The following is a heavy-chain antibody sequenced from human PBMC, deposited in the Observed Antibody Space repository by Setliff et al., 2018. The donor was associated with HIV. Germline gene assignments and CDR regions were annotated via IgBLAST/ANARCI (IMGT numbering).Heavy chain of an antibody. D-gene: IGHD3-22*01. J-gene: IGHJ5*02. Sequence: TSETLSLTCAVSGGSMRSSGYSWTWIRQAPGKGLEWVGYIYYNGNAYYNPSLKSRVTISVDTSKNQFSLKLSSVTAADAAVYYCASRVYYYDSSGYLREEGFDPWGQGTLVTVSS. CDR2: IYYNGNA. V-gene: IGHV4-30-2*03. CDR1: GGSMRSSGYS. CDR3: ASRVYYYDSSGYLREEGFDP.